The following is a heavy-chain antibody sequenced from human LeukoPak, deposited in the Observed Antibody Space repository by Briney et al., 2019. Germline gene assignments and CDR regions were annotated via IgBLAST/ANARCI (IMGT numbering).Heavy chain of an antibody. CDR2: IYYSGST. Sequence: SETLSLTCTVSGGSISSYYWSWIRQPPGKGLEWIGYIYYSGSTNYNPSLKSRVTISVDTSKNQFSLKLSSVTAADTAVYYCARVKRTTSGSYSSYFDYWGQGTLVTVSS. V-gene: IGHV4-59*08. J-gene: IGHJ4*02. CDR1: GGSISSYY. CDR3: ARVKRTTSGSYSSYFDY. D-gene: IGHD1-26*01.